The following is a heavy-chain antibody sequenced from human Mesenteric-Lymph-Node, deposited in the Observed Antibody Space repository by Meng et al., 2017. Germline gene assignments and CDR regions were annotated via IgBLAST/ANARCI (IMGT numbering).Heavy chain of an antibody. V-gene: IGHV3-21*01. J-gene: IGHJ6*02. Sequence: GESLKISCAASGFTFSSYSMNWARQAPGKGLEWVSSISSSSSYIYYADSVKGRFTISRDNSKNTLYLQMNSLRAEDTAVYYCARERVGATIRGEYYYYGMDVWGQGTTVTVSS. CDR2: ISSSSSYI. CDR1: GFTFSSYS. D-gene: IGHD1-26*01. CDR3: ARERVGATIRGEYYYYGMDV.